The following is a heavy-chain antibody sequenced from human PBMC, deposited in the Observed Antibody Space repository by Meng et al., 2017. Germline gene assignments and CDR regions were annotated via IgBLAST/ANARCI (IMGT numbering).Heavy chain of an antibody. CDR3: ATRGNPYLNC. Sequence: QGQLVRCGAEGKRPGASVKVSCEASGYTLSGDGFSWVRQAPGQGLEWLGWINTYNGKTDYAQKFQGRITMTTDTFTSTAYMELRNLRSDDTAVYYCATRGNPYLNCWGQGTLVTSPQ. CDR2: INTYNGKT. J-gene: IGHJ4*02. CDR1: GYTLSGDG. V-gene: IGHV1-18*01.